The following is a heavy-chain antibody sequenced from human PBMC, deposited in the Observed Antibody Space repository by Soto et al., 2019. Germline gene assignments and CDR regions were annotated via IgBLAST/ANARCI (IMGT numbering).Heavy chain of an antibody. D-gene: IGHD6-13*01. J-gene: IGHJ4*02. CDR3: AKPSGLATAGSAFDY. V-gene: IGHV3-23*01. Sequence: PRGALRLSCSASDFTFNNYAMSWVRQAPGKGLEWVLNISGSGGNTFYADSVKGRFTISRDNSKNTVSLQMNSLRAEDTAVYYCAKPSGLATAGSAFDYWGRGTLVTVSS. CDR1: DFTFNNYA. CDR2: ISGSGGNT.